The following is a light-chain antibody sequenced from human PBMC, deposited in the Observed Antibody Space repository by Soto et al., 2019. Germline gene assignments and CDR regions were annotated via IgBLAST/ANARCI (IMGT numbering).Light chain of an antibody. CDR1: QSVSSSY. CDR3: QQSYSAPPK. Sequence: ATLSCRASQSVSSSYLAWYQQKPGQAPRLLIYGASSRATGIPDRFSGSGSGTDFTLTMSCLQPEDLATYYCQQSYSAPPKFGQGTKVDIK. J-gene: IGKJ1*01. V-gene: IGKV3-20*01. CDR2: GAS.